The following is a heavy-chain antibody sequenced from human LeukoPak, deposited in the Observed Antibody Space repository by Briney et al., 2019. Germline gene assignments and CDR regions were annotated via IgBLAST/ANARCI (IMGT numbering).Heavy chain of an antibody. D-gene: IGHD3-10*01. Sequence: VASVKVSCKASGYTFTSYGISWVRQAPGQGLEWMGWVSAYNGNTNYAQKLQGRVTMTTDTSTSTAYMELRSLRSDDTAVYYCARRGLLWFGDTTSGDYWGQGTLVTVSS. CDR2: VSAYNGNT. J-gene: IGHJ4*02. CDR3: ARRGLLWFGDTTSGDY. CDR1: GYTFTSYG. V-gene: IGHV1-18*01.